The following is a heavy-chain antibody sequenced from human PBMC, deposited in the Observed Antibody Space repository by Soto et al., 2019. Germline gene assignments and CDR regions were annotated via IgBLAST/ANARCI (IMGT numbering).Heavy chain of an antibody. Sequence: QVQLVESGGGVVQPGGSLRLSCAASGFTFTDYGMHWVRQAPGKGLEWVAVIWSDGSNTYYADSVKGRLTISRDNSQDTLYLQMNSLGGEDTAIYYCARAYRHSWNNGMDVWGQGTTVTVSS. J-gene: IGHJ6*02. D-gene: IGHD1-1*01. CDR1: GFTFTDYG. CDR2: IWSDGSNT. V-gene: IGHV3-33*01. CDR3: ARAYRHSWNNGMDV.